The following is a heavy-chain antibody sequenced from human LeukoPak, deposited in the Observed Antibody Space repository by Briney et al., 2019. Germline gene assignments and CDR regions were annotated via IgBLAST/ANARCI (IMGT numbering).Heavy chain of an antibody. Sequence: PSATLSLTCTVSGGSISISTYYWGWIRQPPGNGLEWIGNIYYSGSTYYNPSLKSRVTISVDTSKNQLSLKLSSVTAADTAVYYCARDYMVRGLIDYWGQGTLVTVSS. D-gene: IGHD3-10*01. CDR3: ARDYMVRGLIDY. J-gene: IGHJ4*02. CDR1: GGSISISTYY. V-gene: IGHV4-39*07. CDR2: IYYSGST.